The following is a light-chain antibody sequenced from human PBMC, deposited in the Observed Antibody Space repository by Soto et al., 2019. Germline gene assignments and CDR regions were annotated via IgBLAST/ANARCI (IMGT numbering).Light chain of an antibody. CDR2: YDS. J-gene: IGLJ3*02. CDR1: NIGSKS. CDR3: HVWDSSTDHL. Sequence: SYELTQPPSLSVAPGKTARIPCGGDNIGSKSVHWYQQKPGQAPVMVIYYDSDRPSGIPERFSGSNYGNTATLTISRVEAGDEADYYCHVWDSSTDHLFGGGTKVTVL. V-gene: IGLV3-21*04.